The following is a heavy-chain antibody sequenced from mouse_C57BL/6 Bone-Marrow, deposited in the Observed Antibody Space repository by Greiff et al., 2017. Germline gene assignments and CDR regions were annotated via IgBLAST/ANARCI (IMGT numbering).Heavy chain of an antibody. J-gene: IGHJ1*03. CDR2: IYPGDGYT. Sequence: VKLMESGPELVKPGASVQISCKASGYAFSSSWMNWVKQRPGKGLEWIGRIYPGDGYTNYNGKFKGQATLTADKSSSTAYLQLSSLTSEDSAVYYCAREGARLGDVWGTGTTVTVSS. CDR1: GYAFSSSW. V-gene: IGHV1-82*01. D-gene: IGHD4-1*01. CDR3: AREGARLGDV.